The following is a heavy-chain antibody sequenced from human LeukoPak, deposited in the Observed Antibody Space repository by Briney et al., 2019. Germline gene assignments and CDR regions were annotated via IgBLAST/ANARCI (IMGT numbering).Heavy chain of an antibody. CDR2: IYYSGST. V-gene: IGHV4-31*03. CDR3: ARGIESSTSWIDP. J-gene: IGHJ5*02. D-gene: IGHD2-2*01. Sequence: SQTLSLTCTVSGGSISSGGYYWSWIRQHPGKGLEWIGYIYYSGSTYYNPSLKSRVTISVDTSKNQFSLKLSSVTAADTAVYYCARGIESSTSWIDPWGQGTLVTVSS. CDR1: GGSISSGGYY.